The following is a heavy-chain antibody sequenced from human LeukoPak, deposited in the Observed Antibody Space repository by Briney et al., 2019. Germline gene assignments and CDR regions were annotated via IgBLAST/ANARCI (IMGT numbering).Heavy chain of an antibody. CDR2: IYYSGST. J-gene: IGHJ6*02. Sequence: SETLSLTCTVSGGSISSGAYYWSWIRQHPGKGLEWFGYIYYSGSTYYNPSLKSRVTTSVDTSKNQFSLKLSSVTAADTAVYYYARAPVSIAARPDYYYGMDVWGQGTTVTVSS. D-gene: IGHD6-6*01. V-gene: IGHV4-31*03. CDR1: GGSISSGAYY. CDR3: ARAPVSIAARPDYYYGMDV.